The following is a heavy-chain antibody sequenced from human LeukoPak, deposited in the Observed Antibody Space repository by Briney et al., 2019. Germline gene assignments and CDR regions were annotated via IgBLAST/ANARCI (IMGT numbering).Heavy chain of an antibody. CDR1: GYIFTGYY. V-gene: IGHV1-2*02. CDR3: ARDFFSEVTYHGEIAYFDQ. D-gene: IGHD1-14*01. J-gene: IGHJ4*02. Sequence: GASVKVSCKASGYIFTGYYMHWVRQAPGQGLEWMGWINPKSGDTKSAQKFQGRVTMTGDTSISTIYMEVTRLRSDDTAIYYCARDFFSEVTYHGEIAYFDQWGPGTLVSVSS. CDR2: INPKSGDT.